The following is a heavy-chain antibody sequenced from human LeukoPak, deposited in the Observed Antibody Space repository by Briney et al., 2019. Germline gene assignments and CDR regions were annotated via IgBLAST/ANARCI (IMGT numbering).Heavy chain of an antibody. CDR1: GFTFSSYA. Sequence: GGSLRLSCAASGFTFSSYAMSWVRQAPGKGLEWVSAISGSGGSTYYADSVKGRFTISRDNSKNTLYLQMNSLRAEDTAVYYCAKYFDYGDHGRYFDYWGQGTLVTVSS. CDR3: AKYFDYGDHGRYFDY. CDR2: ISGSGGST. V-gene: IGHV3-23*01. D-gene: IGHD4-17*01. J-gene: IGHJ4*02.